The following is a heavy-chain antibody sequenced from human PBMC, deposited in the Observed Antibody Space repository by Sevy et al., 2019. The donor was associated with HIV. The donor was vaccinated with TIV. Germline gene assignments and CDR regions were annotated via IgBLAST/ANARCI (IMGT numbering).Heavy chain of an antibody. CDR2: MNPSTGHT. CDR1: GFTFTHSD. D-gene: IGHD2-21*02. J-gene: IGHJ4*02. Sequence: ASVKVSCRASGFTFTHSDITWIRQAPGQGLEWMGLMNPSTGHTAYAPNSRGRVTMTRDTSISTAYMEMSSLRVDDTAVYYCARVSPCGGACYYFDIWGQGTRVTVSS. CDR3: ARVSPCGGACYYFDI. V-gene: IGHV1-8*01.